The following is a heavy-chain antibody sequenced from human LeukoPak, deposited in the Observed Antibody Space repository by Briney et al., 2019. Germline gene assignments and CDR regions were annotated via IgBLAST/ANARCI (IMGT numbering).Heavy chain of an antibody. V-gene: IGHV3-13*01. CDR3: ARALTGSYGMDV. CDR2: IGTAGDT. D-gene: IGHD3-9*01. CDR1: GFTFSSYD. Sequence: GGSLRLSCAASGFTFSSYDMHWVRQATGKGLEWVSAIGTAGDTYYPGSVKGRSTISRENAKNSLYLQMNSLRAGDTAVYYCARALTGSYGMDVWGQGTTVTVSS. J-gene: IGHJ6*02.